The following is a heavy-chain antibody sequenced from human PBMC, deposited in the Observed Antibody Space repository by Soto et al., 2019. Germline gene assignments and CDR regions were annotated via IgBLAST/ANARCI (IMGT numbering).Heavy chain of an antibody. CDR3: ASGSPDDAFDI. D-gene: IGHD3-10*01. J-gene: IGHJ3*02. V-gene: IGHV3-33*01. CDR1: GFTFSSYG. Sequence: QVQLVESGGGVVQPGRSLRLSCAASGFTFSSYGMHWVRQAPGKGLEWVAVIWYDGSNKYYADSVKGRFTISRDNSKNTLYLQMNSPRAQDTAVYYCASGSPDDAFDIWGQGTMVTVSS. CDR2: IWYDGSNK.